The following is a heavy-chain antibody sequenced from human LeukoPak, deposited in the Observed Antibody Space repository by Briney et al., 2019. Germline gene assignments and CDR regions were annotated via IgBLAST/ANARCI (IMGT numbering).Heavy chain of an antibody. Sequence: GSSVKVSCKTSGGTFSTYAITWARQAPGQGLEWMGGIIPIFGTTNYAQKFQGRVTITTDESTSTAYMELSSLRSEDTAVYYCARGVYRIFPGGDWFDSWGQGTLVTVSS. D-gene: IGHD2-21*01. J-gene: IGHJ5*01. CDR3: ARGVYRIFPGGDWFDS. V-gene: IGHV1-69*05. CDR2: IIPIFGTT. CDR1: GGTFSTYA.